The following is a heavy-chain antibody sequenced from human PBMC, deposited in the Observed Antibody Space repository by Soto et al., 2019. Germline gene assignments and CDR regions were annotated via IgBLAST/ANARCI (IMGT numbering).Heavy chain of an antibody. J-gene: IGHJ6*02. V-gene: IGHV1-69*08. CDR2: IIPILGTA. D-gene: IGHD6-13*01. Sequence: GASVKVSCKASGGTFSSYTISWVRQAPGQGLEWMGRIIPILGTANYAQKFQGRVTITADESTSTAYMELSSLRSEDTAVYYCGIVAAAVNYYYYGMDVWGQGTTVTVSS. CDR1: GGTFSSYT. CDR3: GIVAAAVNYYYYGMDV.